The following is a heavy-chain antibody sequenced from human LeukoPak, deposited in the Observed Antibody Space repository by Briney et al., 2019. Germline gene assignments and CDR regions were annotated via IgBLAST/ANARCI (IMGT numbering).Heavy chain of an antibody. J-gene: IGHJ6*02. D-gene: IGHD3-10*01. CDR1: GFTFSSYS. Sequence: SGGSLRLSCAASGFTFSSYSMTWVRQAPGKGLEWVSYITNSSSTKYYADSVKGRFTISRDNAKNSLYLQMNRLRDEDTAVYYCALVRWFGESYYYYGMDVGGQGPTVTVSS. V-gene: IGHV3-48*02. CDR2: ITNSSSTK. CDR3: ALVRWFGESYYYYGMDV.